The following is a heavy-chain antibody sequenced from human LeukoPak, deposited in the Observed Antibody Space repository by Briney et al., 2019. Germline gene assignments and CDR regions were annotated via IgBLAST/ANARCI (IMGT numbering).Heavy chain of an antibody. V-gene: IGHV4-4*07. CDR3: ARDRGYCSSTSRYAKYYFDY. D-gene: IGHD2-2*01. J-gene: IGHJ4*02. CDR2: IYTSGST. Sequence: SETLSLTCTVSGGSISSYYWSWIRQPAGKGLEWIGRIYTSGSTNYNPSLKSRVTMSVDTSKNQFSLKLSSVTATDTAVYYCARDRGYCSSTSRYAKYYFDYWGQGTLVTVSS. CDR1: GGSISSYY.